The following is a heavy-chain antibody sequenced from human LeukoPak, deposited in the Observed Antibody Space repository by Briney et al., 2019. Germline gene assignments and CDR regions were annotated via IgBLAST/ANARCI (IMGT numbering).Heavy chain of an antibody. J-gene: IGHJ4*02. Sequence: GGSLRLSCAASGFTFSNHAMSWVRQTPGKGLQWVAVISGGGRTTEYADFVKGRFTISRDNSKNTLSLQMNSLTVEDTAIYFCAKNVVVKRYIDFWGQGTLVTVSS. D-gene: IGHD2-15*01. CDR2: ISGGGRTT. CDR3: AKNVVVKRYIDF. CDR1: GFTFSNHA. V-gene: IGHV3-23*01.